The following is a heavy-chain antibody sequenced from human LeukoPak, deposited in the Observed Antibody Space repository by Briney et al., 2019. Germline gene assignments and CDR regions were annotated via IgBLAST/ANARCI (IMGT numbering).Heavy chain of an antibody. CDR2: IRYDGSNK. CDR1: GFTFSSYG. J-gene: IGHJ3*02. D-gene: IGHD3-22*01. V-gene: IGHV3-30*02. CDR3: ARGGRYYDSSGYWDAFDI. Sequence: GGSLRLSCAASGFTFSSYGMHWVRQAPGKGLEWVAFIRYDGSNKYYADSVKGRFTISRDNSKNTLYLQMNSLRAEDTAVYYCARGGRYYDSSGYWDAFDIWGQGTMVTVSS.